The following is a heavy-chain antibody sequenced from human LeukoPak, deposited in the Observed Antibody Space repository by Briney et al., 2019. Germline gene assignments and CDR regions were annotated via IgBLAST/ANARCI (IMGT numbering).Heavy chain of an antibody. CDR1: GFTFDDYA. CDR3: AKDLGQQLGYYYYYGMDV. V-gene: IGHV3-9*01. CDR2: ISWNSGSI. J-gene: IGHJ6*02. D-gene: IGHD6-13*01. Sequence: GGSLRLSCAASGFTFDDYAMHWVRQAPGKGLGWVSGISWNSGSIGYADSVKGRFTISRDNAKNSLYLQMNSLRAEDTALYYCAKDLGQQLGYYYYYGMDVWAKGPRSPSP.